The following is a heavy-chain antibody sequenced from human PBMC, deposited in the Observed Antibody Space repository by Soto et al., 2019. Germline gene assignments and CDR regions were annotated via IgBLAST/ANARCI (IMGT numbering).Heavy chain of an antibody. CDR2: MNPNSGET. CDR3: ARVAVAARPRWYNWFDP. Sequence: QEQLVNSGAEVKKPGASVKVSCKTSGYTFTDYDINWVRQATGQGLEWIGWMNPNSGETGYAHKFQGRVTMTRSPSLNTAYLELSSLRSEDTAVYYCARVAVAARPRWYNWFDPWGQGTLVTVSS. D-gene: IGHD2-15*01. J-gene: IGHJ5*02. V-gene: IGHV1-8*01. CDR1: GYTFTDYD.